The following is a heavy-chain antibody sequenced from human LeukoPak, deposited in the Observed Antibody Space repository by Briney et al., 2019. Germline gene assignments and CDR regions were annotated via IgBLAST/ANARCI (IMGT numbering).Heavy chain of an antibody. CDR1: GYTFTSYG. Sequence: ASVKVSCKASGYTFTSYGISCVRQAPGQGLEWMGWINPNNGGTNYAQKFQGRVTMTRDTSINTAYMELSRLRSDDTAVYYCARDWSGGAAAVYYWGQGTLVTVSS. D-gene: IGHD6-13*01. V-gene: IGHV1-2*02. CDR2: INPNNGGT. J-gene: IGHJ4*02. CDR3: ARDWSGGAAAVYY.